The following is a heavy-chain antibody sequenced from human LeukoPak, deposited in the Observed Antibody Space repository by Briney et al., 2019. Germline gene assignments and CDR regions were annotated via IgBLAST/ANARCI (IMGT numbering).Heavy chain of an antibody. CDR3: ATVGYCSSTSCLDIDY. CDR2: FDPEDGET. CDR1: GYTLTELS. D-gene: IGHD2-2*01. Sequence: ASVKVSCKVSGYTLTELSMHWVRQAPGKGLEWMGGFDPEDGETIYAQKFQGRVTMTEDTSTDTAYMELSSLRSEDTAVYYCATVGYCSSTSCLDIDYWGQGTLATVSS. V-gene: IGHV1-24*01. J-gene: IGHJ4*02.